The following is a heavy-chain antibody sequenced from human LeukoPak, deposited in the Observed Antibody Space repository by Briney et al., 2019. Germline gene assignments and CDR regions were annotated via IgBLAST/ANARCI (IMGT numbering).Heavy chain of an antibody. CDR3: ARQPWIQIGDWFDP. J-gene: IGHJ5*02. CDR1: GYTVTSYG. D-gene: IGHD5-18*01. CDR2: ISAYNGNT. Sequence: ASVKVSCKASGYTVTSYGISWVRQAPGQGLEWMGWISAYNGNTNYAQKLQGRVTMTTDTSTSTAYMELRSLRSDDTAVYYCARQPWIQIGDWFDPWGQGTLVTVSS. V-gene: IGHV1-18*01.